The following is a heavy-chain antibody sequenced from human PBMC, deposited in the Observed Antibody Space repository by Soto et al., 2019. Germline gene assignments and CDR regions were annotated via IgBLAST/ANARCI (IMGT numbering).Heavy chain of an antibody. V-gene: IGHV3-33*01. Sequence: QVHLVESGGGVVQPGGSLRLSCVASGFRYGGYGMYWVRQAPGKGLEWVAVIWHDGGRQYYADSVKGRFTVSRDNAKNTLYLQMNSLRAEDTAVYYCARDLTSGYTDSWGQGTLVIVSS. J-gene: IGHJ5*01. D-gene: IGHD3-22*01. CDR1: GFRYGGYG. CDR2: IWHDGGRQ. CDR3: ARDLTSGYTDS.